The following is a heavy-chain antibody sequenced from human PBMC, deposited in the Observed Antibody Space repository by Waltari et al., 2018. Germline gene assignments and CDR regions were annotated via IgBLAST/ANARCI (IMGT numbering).Heavy chain of an antibody. V-gene: IGHV1-69*12. CDR2: IIPIFGTA. D-gene: IGHD2-15*01. Sequence: QVQRVQSGAEVKKPGSSVKVSCKASGGTFSSYAISWVRQAPGQGSEWMGGIIPIFGTANNARKMQGRGTITADESTSTAYMELSSLRSEDTAVYYCGSVELLQSYYYYFYYMDVWGKGTTVTISS. J-gene: IGHJ6*03. CDR1: GGTFSSYA. CDR3: GSVELLQSYYYYFYYMDV.